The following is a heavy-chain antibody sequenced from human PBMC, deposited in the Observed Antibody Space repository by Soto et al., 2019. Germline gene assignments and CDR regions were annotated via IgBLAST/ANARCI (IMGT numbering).Heavy chain of an antibody. CDR3: ARDMGPSGAYGY. V-gene: IGHV3-7*03. CDR2: IDPDGSQK. J-gene: IGHJ4*02. CDR1: GFTFSTYW. D-gene: IGHD1-26*01. Sequence: GGSLRLSCAASGFTFSTYWMSWVRQAPGKGLEWVANIDPDGSQKYYVDSVKGRFTISRDNAKNSLYLQMNSLRAEDTAVYYCARDMGPSGAYGYWGQGTLVPGS.